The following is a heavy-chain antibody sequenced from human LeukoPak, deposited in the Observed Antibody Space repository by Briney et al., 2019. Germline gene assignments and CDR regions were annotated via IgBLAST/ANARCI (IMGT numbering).Heavy chain of an antibody. CDR3: ARDHVYYYYYYMDV. V-gene: IGHV3-48*03. Sequence: GGSLRLSCAASGFTFSSYEMNWVRQAPGKGLEWVSYISSSGSTIYYADSVKGRFTISRDNAKNSLYLQMNSLRAEDTAVYYCARDHVYYYYYYMDVWGKGTTVTVSS. CDR1: GFTFSSYE. CDR2: ISSSGSTI. J-gene: IGHJ6*03.